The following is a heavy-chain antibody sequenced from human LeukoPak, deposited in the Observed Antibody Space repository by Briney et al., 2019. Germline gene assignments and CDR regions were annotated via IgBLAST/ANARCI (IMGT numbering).Heavy chain of an antibody. CDR1: GFSLSNYA. CDR3: AKANWISNADAVW. CDR2: SRGGGET. Sequence: PGGSLRLSCAASGFSLSNYAMSWVRQAPARGPEWVSSRGGGETFYADSVKGRFTLSRDDSRNTVYLQLNNLRVEDTAIYYCAKANWISNADAVWWGQGTQVTVSS. D-gene: IGHD1-1*01. V-gene: IGHV3-23*01. J-gene: IGHJ4*02.